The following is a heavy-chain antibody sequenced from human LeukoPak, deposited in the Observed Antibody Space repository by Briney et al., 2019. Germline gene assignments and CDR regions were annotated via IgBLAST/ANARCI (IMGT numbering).Heavy chain of an antibody. CDR2: INGSGGST. Sequence: PGGSLRLSCAASGFTFSSHAMSSGRQAPGKGLEWVSAINGSGGSTYYADSVKGRFTISRDNSKNTLYLQMNSLRAEDTAVYYCAKRNDVWSGPYYYYYMDVWGKGNTVPLSS. CDR3: AKRNDVWSGPYYYYYMDV. V-gene: IGHV3-23*01. CDR1: GFTFSSHA. D-gene: IGHD3-3*01. J-gene: IGHJ6*03.